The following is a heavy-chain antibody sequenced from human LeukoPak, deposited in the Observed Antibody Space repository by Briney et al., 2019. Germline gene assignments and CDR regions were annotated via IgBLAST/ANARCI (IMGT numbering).Heavy chain of an antibody. CDR2: IYYSGST. J-gene: IGHJ5*02. D-gene: IGHD3-22*01. CDR3: ARRYYDSSGYNWFDP. V-gene: IGHV4-39*01. CDR1: GRSFSGYY. Sequence: PSETLSLTCAVHGRSFSGYYWGWIRQPPGKGLEWIGSIYYSGSTYYNPSLKSRVTISVDTSKNQFSLKLSSVTAADTAVYYCARRYYDSSGYNWFDPWGQGTLVTVSS.